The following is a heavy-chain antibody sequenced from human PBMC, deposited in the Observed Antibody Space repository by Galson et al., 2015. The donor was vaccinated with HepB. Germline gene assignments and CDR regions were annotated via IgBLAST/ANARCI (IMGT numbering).Heavy chain of an antibody. J-gene: IGHJ6*03. CDR1: GYSFTNYW. V-gene: IGHV5-51*01. D-gene: IGHD3-3*01. CDR2: IFPGDSDT. Sequence: QSGAEVKKPGESLKISCKASGYSFTNYWIGWVRQMPGKGLEWMGIIFPGDSDTRYSPSFQGQVTISADKSISTAYLQWSSLKASDTAMYYCARHDLTPFYDFWSGYYNLRGTKYYHMDVWGQGTTVTVSS. CDR3: ARHDLTPFYDFWSGYYNLRGTKYYHMDV.